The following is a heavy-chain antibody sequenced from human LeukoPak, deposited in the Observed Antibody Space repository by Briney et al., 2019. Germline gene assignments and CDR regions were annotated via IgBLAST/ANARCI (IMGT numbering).Heavy chain of an antibody. Sequence: GGSLRLSCAASGFTFSNYAMSWVRQAPGKGLEWVSAISTRGGTTYYADSVKGRFTISRDNSKNTLYLQMNSLRAEDTAVYYCAREMKTTVTTFDFYYYYYMDVWGKGTTVTISS. J-gene: IGHJ6*03. CDR3: AREMKTTVTTFDFYYYYYMDV. CDR2: ISTRGGTT. V-gene: IGHV3-23*01. D-gene: IGHD4-17*01. CDR1: GFTFSNYA.